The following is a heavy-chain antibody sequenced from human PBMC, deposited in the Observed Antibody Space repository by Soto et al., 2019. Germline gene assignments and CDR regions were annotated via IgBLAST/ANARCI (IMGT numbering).Heavy chain of an antibody. V-gene: IGHV4-61*01. J-gene: IGHJ4*02. CDR2: IYYSGST. CDR3: AISSGWLFDY. CDR1: VGSVSSGSYY. D-gene: IGHD6-19*01. Sequence: ETLSLTFTVSVGSVSSGSYYWSWIRQPPGKGLEWIGYIYYSGSTNYNPSLKSRVTISVDTSKNQFSLKLSSVTAADTAVYYCAISSGWLFDYWGQGNLVTVSS.